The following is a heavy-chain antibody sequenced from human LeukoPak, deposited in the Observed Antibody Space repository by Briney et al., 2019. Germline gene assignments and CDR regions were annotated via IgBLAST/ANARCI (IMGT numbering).Heavy chain of an antibody. J-gene: IGHJ3*02. CDR1: GFTFDDYA. D-gene: IGHD2-2*01. CDR3: AKDTVHCSSTSCYLGSDAFDI. V-gene: IGHV3-9*01. CDR2: ISWSSGSI. Sequence: SGGSLRLSCAASGFTFDDYAMLWVRQAPGKGLEWVSGISWSSGSIGYADSVKGRFTISRDNAKNSLYLQMNSLRAEDTALYYCAKDTVHCSSTSCYLGSDAFDIWGQGTMVTVSS.